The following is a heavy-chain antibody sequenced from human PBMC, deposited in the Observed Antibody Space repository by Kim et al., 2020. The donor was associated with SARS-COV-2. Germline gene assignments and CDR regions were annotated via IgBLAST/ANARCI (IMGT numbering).Heavy chain of an antibody. CDR3: AKAYYDILTGPTPFDY. CDR2: ISWNSGSI. J-gene: IGHJ4*01. V-gene: IGHV3-9*01. Sequence: GGSLRLSCAASGFTFDDYAMHWVRQAPGKGLEWVSGISWNSGSIGYADSVKGRFTISRDNAKNSLYLQMNSLRAEDTALYYCAKAYYDILTGPTPFDYW. D-gene: IGHD3-9*01. CDR1: GFTFDDYA.